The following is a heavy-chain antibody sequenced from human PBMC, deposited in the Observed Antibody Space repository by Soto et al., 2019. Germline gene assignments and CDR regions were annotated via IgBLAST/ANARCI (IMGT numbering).Heavy chain of an antibody. CDR3: ARLGQPLETSHFDY. V-gene: IGHV5-51*01. CDR2: IYPGDSDT. CDR1: GYSFTSYW. Sequence: GESLKISCKGSGYSFTSYWIGWVSQMPGKGLEWMVIIYPGDSDTRYSPSFQGQVTISADKAISAAYVQWSSLKASDTAMYYCARLGQPLETSHFDYWGQGSLVTVSS. J-gene: IGHJ4*02. D-gene: IGHD2-2*01.